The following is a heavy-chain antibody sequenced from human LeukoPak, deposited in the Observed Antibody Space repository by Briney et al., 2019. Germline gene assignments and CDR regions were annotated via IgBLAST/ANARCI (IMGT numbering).Heavy chain of an antibody. V-gene: IGHV4-59*01. Sequence: SETLSLTCTVSGGSLNSYYWSWIRQPPGKGLECIGYIFYSGSTNYNPSLKSRVTISVDTSMNQFSLKLSSVTAADTAVYYCAREEGNSYGYDYWGQGTLVTVSS. CDR1: GGSLNSYY. CDR2: IFYSGST. J-gene: IGHJ4*02. D-gene: IGHD5-18*01. CDR3: AREEGNSYGYDY.